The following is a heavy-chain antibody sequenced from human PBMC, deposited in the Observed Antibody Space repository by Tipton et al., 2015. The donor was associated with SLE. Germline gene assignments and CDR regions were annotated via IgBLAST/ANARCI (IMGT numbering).Heavy chain of an antibody. CDR3: ARGRLLWFRELLYYFDY. J-gene: IGHJ4*02. V-gene: IGHV1-18*01. Sequence: QSGAEVKKPGASVKVSCKASGYTFTSYGISWVRQAPGQGLEWMGWISAYNGNTNYAQKLQGRVTMTTDTSTSTAYMELRSLRSEDTAVYYCARGRLLWFRELLYYFDYWGQGTLVTVSS. CDR1: GYTFTSYG. CDR2: ISAYNGNT. D-gene: IGHD3-10*01.